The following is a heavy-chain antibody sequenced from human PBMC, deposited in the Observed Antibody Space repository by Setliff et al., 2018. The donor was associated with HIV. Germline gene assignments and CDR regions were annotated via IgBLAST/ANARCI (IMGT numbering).Heavy chain of an antibody. CDR2: ISAYTRNT. Sequence: ASVKVSCKASGYTFTNFGITWVRQAPGQGLEWMGWISAYTRNTNYAQKLQGRVTMTTDTSTSTAYMELRSLRSDDTAVYYCARWGWEWRNAFDIWGQGTMVTVSS. CDR3: ARWGWEWRNAFDI. CDR1: GYTFTNFG. V-gene: IGHV1-18*01. J-gene: IGHJ3*02. D-gene: IGHD1-26*01.